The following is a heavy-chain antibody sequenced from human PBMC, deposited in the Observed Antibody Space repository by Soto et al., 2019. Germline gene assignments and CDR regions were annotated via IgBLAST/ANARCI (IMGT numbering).Heavy chain of an antibody. J-gene: IGHJ5*02. D-gene: IGHD1-26*01. CDR1: GFILANFG. CDR3: AKNQGVELVPLATVDWFDP. Sequence: GGSLRLSCAASGFILANFGMSWVRQAPGKGLEWISSISGSGFKKYYADSVKGRFTISRDNSKSTVYLELNNLSAEDTAVYHCAKNQGVELVPLATVDWFDPWGQGSVVTVSS. CDR2: ISGSGFKK. V-gene: IGHV3-23*01.